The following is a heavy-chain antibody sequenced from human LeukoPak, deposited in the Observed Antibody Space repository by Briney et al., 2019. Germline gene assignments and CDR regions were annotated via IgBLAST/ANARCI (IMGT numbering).Heavy chain of an antibody. CDR1: GGSISSSNYY. D-gene: IGHD1-26*01. CDR2: IFYSGST. V-gene: IGHV4-39*07. CDR3: AKEVVGP. Sequence: SETLSLTCTVSGGSISSSNYYWGWIRQPPGKGLEWIGSIFYSGSTYYNSSLKSRVIISVDTSKNQLSLKLTSVTAADTAVYYCAKEVVGPWGQGTLVTVSS. J-gene: IGHJ5*02.